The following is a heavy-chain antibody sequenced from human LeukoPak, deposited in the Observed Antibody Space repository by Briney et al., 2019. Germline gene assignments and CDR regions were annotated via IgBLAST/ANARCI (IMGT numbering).Heavy chain of an antibody. Sequence: GGSLRLSCAASGFTFSNYAMIWVRQAPGKGLEWVSGLSGSSTNTYYADSVKGRFTISRDNSKKILYLQMNSLRADDTAVYYCAKGPYSWEEAEYDYWGQGTLVTVSS. V-gene: IGHV3-23*01. CDR2: LSGSSTNT. J-gene: IGHJ4*02. D-gene: IGHD1-26*01. CDR3: AKGPYSWEEAEYDY. CDR1: GFTFSNYA.